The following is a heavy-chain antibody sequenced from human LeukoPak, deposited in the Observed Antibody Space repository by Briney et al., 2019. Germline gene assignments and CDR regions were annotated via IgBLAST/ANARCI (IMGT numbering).Heavy chain of an antibody. Sequence: ASVKVSCKASGYTFTSYAMHWVRQAPGQRLEWMGWSNAGNGNTKYSQEFQGRVTITRDTSTSTAYMELRSLRSDDTAVYYCARPKFGTDAFDIWGQGTMVTVSS. D-gene: IGHD1-14*01. J-gene: IGHJ3*02. CDR1: GYTFTSYA. V-gene: IGHV1-3*02. CDR2: SNAGNGNT. CDR3: ARPKFGTDAFDI.